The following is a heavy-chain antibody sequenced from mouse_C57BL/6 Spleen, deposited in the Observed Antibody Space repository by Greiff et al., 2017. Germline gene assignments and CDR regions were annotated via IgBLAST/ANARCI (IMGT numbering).Heavy chain of an antibody. D-gene: IGHD2-2*01. CDR3: TTGGYPFAD. CDR2: IDPENGDT. CDR1: GFNIKDDY. J-gene: IGHJ3*01. Sequence: EVHLVESGAELVRPGASVKLSCTASGFNIKDDYMHWVKQRPEQGLEWIGWIDPENGDTEYASKFQGKATITADPSSNTAYLQLSSLTSEDTAVYYCTTGGYPFADWGQGTLVTVSA. V-gene: IGHV14-4*01.